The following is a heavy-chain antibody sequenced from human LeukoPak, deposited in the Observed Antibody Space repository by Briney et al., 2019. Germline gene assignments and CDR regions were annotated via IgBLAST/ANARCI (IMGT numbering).Heavy chain of an antibody. CDR2: IYYSGST. D-gene: IGHD2-2*01. J-gene: IGHJ6*03. CDR1: GGSISSHY. Sequence: PSETLSLTCTVSGGSISSHYWSWIRQPPGKGLEWIGYIYYSGSTNYNPSLTSRVTISVATSKNQFSLRLSSVTAADTAVYYCARVADDIVVVPAYMDVWGKGTTVTVSS. V-gene: IGHV4-59*11. CDR3: ARVADDIVVVPAYMDV.